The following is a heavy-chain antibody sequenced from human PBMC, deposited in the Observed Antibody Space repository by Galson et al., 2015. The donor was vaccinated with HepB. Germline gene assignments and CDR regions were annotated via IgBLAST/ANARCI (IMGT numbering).Heavy chain of an antibody. J-gene: IGHJ4*02. CDR1: GYSFTSYW. CDR2: IYPGDSDT. D-gene: IGHD6-13*01. V-gene: IGHV5-51*01. CDR3: ARRESIAAAGPHFDY. Sequence: QSGAEVKKPGESLKISCKGSGYSFTSYWIGWVRQMPGKGLEWMGIIYPGDSDTRYSPSFQGQVTISADKSISTAYLQWSSLKTSDTAMYYCARRESIAAAGPHFDYWGQGTLVTVSS.